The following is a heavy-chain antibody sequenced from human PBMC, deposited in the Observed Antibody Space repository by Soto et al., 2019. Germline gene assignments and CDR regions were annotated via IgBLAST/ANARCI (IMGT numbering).Heavy chain of an antibody. V-gene: IGHV4-31*03. J-gene: IGHJ5*02. CDR1: GGSISSGGYY. Sequence: QVQLQESGPGLVKPSQTLSLTCTVSGGSISSGGYYWSWIRQHPGKGLEWIGYIYYSGSTYYNPSLKSRXTXSVXTSKNQFSLKLXSVTAADXAVYYCAREXXTMVRGVMGPPNWFDPWGQGTLVTVSS. CDR3: AREXXTMVRGVMGPPNWFDP. CDR2: IYYSGST. D-gene: IGHD3-10*01.